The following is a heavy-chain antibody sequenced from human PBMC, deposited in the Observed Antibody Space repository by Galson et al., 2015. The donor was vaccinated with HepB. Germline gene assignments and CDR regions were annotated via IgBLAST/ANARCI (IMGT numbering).Heavy chain of an antibody. Sequence: SLRLSCAASGFTFSDYYMSWIRQAPGKGLEWVSYISSSSSYTNYADSVKGRFTISRDNAKNSLYLQMNSLRAEDTAVYYCARAYSSSWTHLDYWGQGTLVTVSS. CDR3: ARAYSSSWTHLDY. D-gene: IGHD6-13*01. V-gene: IGHV3-11*05. CDR1: GFTFSDYY. J-gene: IGHJ4*02. CDR2: ISSSSSYT.